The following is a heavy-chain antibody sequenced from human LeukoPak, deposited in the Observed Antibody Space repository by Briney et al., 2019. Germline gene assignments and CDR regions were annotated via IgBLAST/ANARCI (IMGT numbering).Heavy chain of an antibody. Sequence: GGSLRLSCAASGFTFDDYAMHWVRQAPGKGLEWVSGISWNSGSIGYADSVKGRFTISRDNAKNSLYLQMNSLRAEDTALYYCARGGDYGDYPSDYWGQGTLVTVSS. D-gene: IGHD4-17*01. V-gene: IGHV3-9*01. CDR1: GFTFDDYA. CDR3: ARGGDYGDYPSDY. J-gene: IGHJ4*02. CDR2: ISWNSGSI.